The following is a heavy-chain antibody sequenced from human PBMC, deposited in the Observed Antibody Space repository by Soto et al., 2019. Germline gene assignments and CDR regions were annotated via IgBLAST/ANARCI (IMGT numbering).Heavy chain of an antibody. D-gene: IGHD3-22*01. CDR1: GFTFSSYG. CDR3: ARAPRYDSSGYNRY. Sequence: GGSLRLSCAASGFTFSSYGMQCVRQAPGKGLEWVAVIWYDGSNKYYADSVKGRFTISRDNSKNTLYLQMNSLRAEDTAVYYCARAPRYDSSGYNRYWGQGTLVTVSS. J-gene: IGHJ4*02. CDR2: IWYDGSNK. V-gene: IGHV3-33*01.